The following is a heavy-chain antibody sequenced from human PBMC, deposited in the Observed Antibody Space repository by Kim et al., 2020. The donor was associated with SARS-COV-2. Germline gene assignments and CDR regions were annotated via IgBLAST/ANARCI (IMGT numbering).Heavy chain of an antibody. J-gene: IGHJ6*02. Sequence: SVKVSCKASGGTFSSYAISWVRQAPGQGLEWMGGIIPIFGTANYAQKFQGRVTITADESTSTAYMELSSLRSEDTAVYYCARDGNWNYVNYYYGMDVWGQGTTVTVSS. CDR3: ARDGNWNYVNYYYGMDV. CDR1: GGTFSSYA. V-gene: IGHV1-69*13. CDR2: IIPIFGTA. D-gene: IGHD1-7*01.